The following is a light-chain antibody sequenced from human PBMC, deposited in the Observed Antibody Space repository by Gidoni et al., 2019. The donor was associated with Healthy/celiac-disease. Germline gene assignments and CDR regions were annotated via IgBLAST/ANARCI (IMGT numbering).Light chain of an antibody. J-gene: IGKJ3*01. CDR1: QSVLYSSNNKNY. Sequence: DIVMTQSPDSLAVSLGERATINCKSSQSVLYSSNNKNYLAWYQQKPGQPPKLLFYWASTRESGVPDRFSGSGSGTDFTLTISSLQAEAVAVYYCQQYYSTPFFGPGTKVDIK. CDR2: WAS. V-gene: IGKV4-1*01. CDR3: QQYYSTPF.